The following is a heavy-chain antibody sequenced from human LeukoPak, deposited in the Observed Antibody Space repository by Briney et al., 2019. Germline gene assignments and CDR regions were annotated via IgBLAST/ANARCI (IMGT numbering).Heavy chain of an antibody. J-gene: IGHJ3*02. Sequence: ASVKVSCKASGYTFYNYGISWVRQAPGQGLEWMGWITDYNGNTKYAQKFQGRVTMTTDTSTSTAYMELRSLRSDDTAMYYCARADAMESRSASDIWGQGTMITVSS. V-gene: IGHV1-18*01. D-gene: IGHD3-3*01. CDR1: GYTFYNYG. CDR3: ARADAMESRSASDI. CDR2: ITDYNGNT.